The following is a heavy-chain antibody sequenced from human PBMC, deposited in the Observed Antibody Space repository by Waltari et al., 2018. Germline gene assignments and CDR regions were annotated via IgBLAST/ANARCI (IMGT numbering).Heavy chain of an antibody. CDR2: ISGSGGST. Sequence: EVQLLESGGGLVQPGGSLRLSCAASGFTFSSYAMSWVRQAPGKGLEWVSAISGSGGSTYYADSVKGRFTISRDNSKNTLYLQMNSLRAEDTAVYYCAKDFPDYDFWSGYYKEIYYCYGMDVCGQGTTVTVSS. CDR1: GFTFSSYA. J-gene: IGHJ6*02. V-gene: IGHV3-23*01. CDR3: AKDFPDYDFWSGYYKEIYYCYGMDV. D-gene: IGHD3-3*01.